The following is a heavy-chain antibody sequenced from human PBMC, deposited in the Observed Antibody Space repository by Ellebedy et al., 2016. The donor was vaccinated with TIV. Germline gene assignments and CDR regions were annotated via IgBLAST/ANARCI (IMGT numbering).Heavy chain of an antibody. Sequence: SQTLSLTCXVYGGSFSGYYWSWIRQPPGKGLEWIGYIYYSGSTNYNPSLKSRVTISVDTSKNQFSLKLSSVTAADTAVYYCARTNTLWAFDYWGQGTLVTVSS. CDR3: ARTNTLWAFDY. V-gene: IGHV4-59*01. CDR2: IYYSGST. D-gene: IGHD5-18*01. J-gene: IGHJ4*02. CDR1: GGSFSGYY.